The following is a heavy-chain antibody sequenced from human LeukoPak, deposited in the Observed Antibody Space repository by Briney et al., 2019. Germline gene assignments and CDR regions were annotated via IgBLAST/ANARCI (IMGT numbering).Heavy chain of an antibody. CDR3: ARDLWVARDSYFDY. J-gene: IGHJ4*02. CDR2: ISAYNGNT. V-gene: IGHV1-18*01. D-gene: IGHD5-12*01. CDR1: GYTFTSYG. Sequence: ASVKVSCKASGYTFTSYGISWVRQDPGQGLEWMGWISAYNGNTNYAQKLQGRVTMTTDTSTSTAYMELRSLRSDDTAVYYCARDLWVARDSYFDYWGQGTLVTVSS.